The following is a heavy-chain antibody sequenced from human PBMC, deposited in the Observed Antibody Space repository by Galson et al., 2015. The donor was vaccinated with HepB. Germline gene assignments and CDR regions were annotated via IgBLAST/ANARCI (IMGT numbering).Heavy chain of an antibody. CDR1: GYTFTSYD. CDR3: ARPGYCTSSRCYSWFDS. CDR2: VNPNSGNT. D-gene: IGHD2-2*02. J-gene: IGHJ5*01. Sequence: SVKVSCKASGYTFTSYDISWVRQAPGQGLEWMGWVNPNSGNTGYAQKFQGRVTMTRTSSTGTAYMELSSLRPEDTAVYYCARPGYCTSSRCYSWFDSWGQGTLVTVSS. V-gene: IGHV1-8*01.